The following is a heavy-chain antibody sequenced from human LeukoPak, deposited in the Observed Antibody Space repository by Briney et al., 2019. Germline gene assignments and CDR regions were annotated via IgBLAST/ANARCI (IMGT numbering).Heavy chain of an antibody. CDR1: GFTFSSYA. Sequence: GGSLRLTCAASGFTFSSYAMTWVRQAPGKGLEWVSGISSSGSNTYYADSVKGRFTISRDNSKNTLSLQMNSLRVEDTAVYYCAKVPSGWLRPSDYWGQGTLVTVSS. CDR2: ISSSGSNT. CDR3: AKVPSGWLRPSDY. V-gene: IGHV3-23*01. J-gene: IGHJ4*02. D-gene: IGHD6-19*01.